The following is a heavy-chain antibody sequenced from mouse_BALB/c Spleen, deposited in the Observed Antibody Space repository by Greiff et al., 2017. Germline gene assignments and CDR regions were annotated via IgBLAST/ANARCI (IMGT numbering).Heavy chain of an antibody. Sequence: VQLQQSGAELVRPGTSVKVSCKASGYAFTNYLIEWVKQRPGQGLEWIGVINPGSGGTNYNEKFKGKATLTADKSSSTAYMQLSSLTSDDSAVYFCARLYYRDDGGFAYWGQGTLVTVSA. CDR1: GYAFTNYL. V-gene: IGHV1-54*01. D-gene: IGHD2-14*01. CDR2: INPGSGGT. CDR3: ARLYYRDDGGFAY. J-gene: IGHJ3*01.